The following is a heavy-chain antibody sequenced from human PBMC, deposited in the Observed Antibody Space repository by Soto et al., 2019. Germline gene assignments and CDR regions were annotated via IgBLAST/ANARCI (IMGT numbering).Heavy chain of an antibody. CDR1: GGSLSDYF. D-gene: IGHD6-6*01. J-gene: IGHJ5*02. CDR3: ARPLAAFYSAEFDP. CDR2: IYYSGST. Sequence: SETLSLTCVVSGGSLSDYFWSWIRQPPGKGLEWIGSIYYSGSTYYNPSLKSRVTISVDTSKNQFSLKLSSVTAADTAVYYCARPLAAFYSAEFDPWGQGTPVTISS. V-gene: IGHV4-39*01.